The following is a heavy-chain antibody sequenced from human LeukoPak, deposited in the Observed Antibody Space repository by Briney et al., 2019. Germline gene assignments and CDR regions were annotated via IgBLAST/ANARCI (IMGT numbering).Heavy chain of an antibody. Sequence: GGSLRLSCAPSGFTFSSYTMNWVRQAPGKGLEWVSSISSSRSYINYADSVKGRFTISRDNAKNSLYLQMSSLRADDTAVYFCAGDPELTSTAFDIWGQGTMVTVSS. CDR3: AGDPELTSTAFDI. CDR2: ISSSRSYI. CDR1: GFTFSSYT. V-gene: IGHV3-21*01. J-gene: IGHJ3*02. D-gene: IGHD1-7*01.